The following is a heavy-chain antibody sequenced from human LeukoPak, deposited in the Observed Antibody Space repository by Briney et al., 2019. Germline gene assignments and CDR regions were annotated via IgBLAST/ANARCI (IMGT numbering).Heavy chain of an antibody. CDR1: GGSISSGGYY. J-gene: IGHJ4*02. Sequence: PSQTLSLTCTVSGGSISSGGYYWSWIRQPPGKGLEWIGYIYHSGSTYYNPSLKSRVTISVDTSKNQFSLKLSSVTAADTAVYYCARDHLTYSSSWYSQPGIAVAWGQGTLVTVSS. V-gene: IGHV4-30-2*01. CDR3: ARDHLTYSSSWYSQPGIAVA. CDR2: IYHSGST. D-gene: IGHD6-13*01.